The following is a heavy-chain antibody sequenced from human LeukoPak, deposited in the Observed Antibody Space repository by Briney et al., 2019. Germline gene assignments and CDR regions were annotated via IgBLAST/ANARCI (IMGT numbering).Heavy chain of an antibody. CDR1: GFTFRSYR. J-gene: IGHJ4*02. D-gene: IGHD2-15*01. V-gene: IGHV3-21*01. CDR3: ALADGRGLSTN. Sequence: PGGSLRLSCAASGFTFRSYRMDWVRQAPGKGLEWVSSISSSSSYIYYADSVKGRFTISRDNAKNSLYLQMNSLRAEDTAVYYCALADGRGLSTNWGQGTLVTVSS. CDR2: ISSSSSYI.